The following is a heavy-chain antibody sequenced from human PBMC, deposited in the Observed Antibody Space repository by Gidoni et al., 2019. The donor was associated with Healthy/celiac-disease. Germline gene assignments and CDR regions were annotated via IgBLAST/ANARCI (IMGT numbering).Heavy chain of an antibody. J-gene: IGHJ5*02. CDR3: ARAATQYYYDSSGYYRWVWFDP. CDR2: IYYSGST. D-gene: IGHD3-22*01. V-gene: IGHV4-59*01. Sequence: QVQLQESGPGLVKPSETLSLTCTVSGGSISSYYWSWIRQPPGKGLEWIGYIYYSGSTNYNPSLKSRVTISVDTSKNQFSLKLSSVTAADTAVYYCARAATQYYYDSSGYYRWVWFDPWGQGTLVAVSS. CDR1: GGSISSYY.